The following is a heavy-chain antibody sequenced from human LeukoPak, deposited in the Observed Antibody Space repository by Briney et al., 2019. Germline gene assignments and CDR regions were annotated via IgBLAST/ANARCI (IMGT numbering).Heavy chain of an antibody. Sequence: SGPTLVNPTQTLTLTCTFSGFSLSTSGVGVGWIRQPPGKALEWLALIHWDDDERYNPSLKSRLTITKDTSKNQVVLTMTNMDPVDTATYCCAHKVEVGVNTRYFQHWGQGTLVTVSS. CDR1: GFSLSTSGVG. D-gene: IGHD1-26*01. CDR2: IHWDDDE. CDR3: AHKVEVGVNTRYFQH. V-gene: IGHV2-5*02. J-gene: IGHJ1*01.